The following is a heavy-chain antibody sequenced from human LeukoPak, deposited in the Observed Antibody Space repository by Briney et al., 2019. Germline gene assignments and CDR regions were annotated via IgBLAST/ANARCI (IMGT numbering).Heavy chain of an antibody. Sequence: ASVKVSCTASGYTFTSYGISWVRQAPGQGLEWMGWISAYNGNTNYAQKLQGRVTMTTDTSTSTAYMELRSLRSDDTAVYYCASPNSGYDSRYYGMDVWGQGTTVTVSS. CDR1: GYTFTSYG. J-gene: IGHJ6*02. D-gene: IGHD5-12*01. V-gene: IGHV1-18*01. CDR3: ASPNSGYDSRYYGMDV. CDR2: ISAYNGNT.